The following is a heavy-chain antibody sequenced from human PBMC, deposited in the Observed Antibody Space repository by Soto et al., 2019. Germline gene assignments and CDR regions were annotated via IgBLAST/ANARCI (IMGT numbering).Heavy chain of an antibody. CDR2: VYTSGTT. D-gene: IGHD2-2*02. V-gene: IGHV4-4*07. Sequence: QVQLQESGPGLVKPSETLSLTCSVSGASMNTYFWSWIRQPAGKGLEWIGRVYTSGTTNYNPSLKSRVTMSVDTSKKQVSLKLISLTAADTGLYYCARDEPDTGKGFDIWGQGTMVTVSS. J-gene: IGHJ3*02. CDR3: ARDEPDTGKGFDI. CDR1: GASMNTYF.